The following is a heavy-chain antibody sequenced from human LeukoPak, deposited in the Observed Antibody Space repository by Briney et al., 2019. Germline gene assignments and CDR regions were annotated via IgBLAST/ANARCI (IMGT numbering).Heavy chain of an antibody. V-gene: IGHV3-7*01. J-gene: IGHJ4*02. D-gene: IGHD6-6*01. CDR2: IKQDGSEK. Sequence: GGSLRLSCAASGFTFTNYWMSWVRQAPGKGLEWVANIKQDGSEKYYVDSVEGRFTVSRDNAKNSLSLQMNSLRGEDTAVYYCVRALVSSSADHWGQGTLVSVSS. CDR1: GFTFTNYW. CDR3: VRALVSSSADH.